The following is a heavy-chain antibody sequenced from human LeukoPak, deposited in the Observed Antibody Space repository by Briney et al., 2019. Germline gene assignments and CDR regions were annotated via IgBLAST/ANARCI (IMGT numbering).Heavy chain of an antibody. D-gene: IGHD5-18*01. CDR3: ARATNGGYSYVPLVY. Sequence: ASVKVSCKASGYTFTSYYMHWVRQAPGQGLEWMGIINPSGGSTSYAQKFQGRVTMTRDTSTSTVYMELSNLRSEDTAVYYCARATNGGYSYVPLVYWGQGTLVTVSS. V-gene: IGHV1-46*03. CDR2: INPSGGST. CDR1: GYTFTSYY. J-gene: IGHJ4*02.